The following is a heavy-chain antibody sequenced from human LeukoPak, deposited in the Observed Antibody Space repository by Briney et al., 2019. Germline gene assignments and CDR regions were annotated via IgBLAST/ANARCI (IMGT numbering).Heavy chain of an antibody. Sequence: ASVKVSCKASGYTFTWYDIDWVRQATGQGLEWMGWMNPNRGNTGYAQKFQGRVIMTRNTSISAAYVELSKLRSEETAVYYCARGNVLRYFDGLFPGWFDPWGQGTLVTVSS. J-gene: IGHJ5*02. CDR2: MNPNRGNT. CDR1: GYTFTWYD. CDR3: ARGNVLRYFDGLFPGWFDP. D-gene: IGHD3-9*01. V-gene: IGHV1-8*01.